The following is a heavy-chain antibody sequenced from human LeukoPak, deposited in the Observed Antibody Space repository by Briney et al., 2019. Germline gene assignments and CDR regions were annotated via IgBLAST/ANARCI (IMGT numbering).Heavy chain of an antibody. V-gene: IGHV4-34*01. CDR3: ARGGGYSFDY. CDR2: INHSGST. D-gene: IGHD3-22*01. CDR1: GGPFSGYY. Sequence: SETLSLTCAVYGGPFSGYYWSWIRQPPGKGLEWIGEINHSGSTNYNPSLKSRVTKSVDTSKNQFSLKLSSVTAADTAVYYCARGGGYSFDYWGQGTLVTVSS. J-gene: IGHJ4*02.